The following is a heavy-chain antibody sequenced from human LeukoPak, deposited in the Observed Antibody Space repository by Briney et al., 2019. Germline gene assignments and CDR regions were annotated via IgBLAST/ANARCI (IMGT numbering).Heavy chain of an antibody. D-gene: IGHD2-2*01. Sequence: GGSLRLSCAASGFTFSSYAMSWVRQAPEKGLEWVSAISGSGGSTYYADSVKGRFTISRDNSKNTLYLQMNSLRAEDTAVYYCAKDRWECSSTSCPFKGYYYMDVWGKGTTVTVSS. CDR2: ISGSGGST. CDR3: AKDRWECSSTSCPFKGYYYMDV. V-gene: IGHV3-23*01. J-gene: IGHJ6*03. CDR1: GFTFSSYA.